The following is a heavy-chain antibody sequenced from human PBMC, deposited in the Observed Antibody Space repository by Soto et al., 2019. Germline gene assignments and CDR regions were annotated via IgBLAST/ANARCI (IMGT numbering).Heavy chain of an antibody. D-gene: IGHD6-13*01. CDR3: AKDIPGYSSSNDYYYYGMDV. V-gene: IGHV3-43*01. Sequence: EVQLVESGGVVVQPGGSLRLSCAASGFTFDDYTMHWVRQAPGKGLEWVSLISWDGGSTYYADSVKGRFTISRDNSKNSLYLQMNSLRTEDTALYYCAKDIPGYSSSNDYYYYGMDVW. CDR2: ISWDGGST. J-gene: IGHJ6*01. CDR1: GFTFDDYT.